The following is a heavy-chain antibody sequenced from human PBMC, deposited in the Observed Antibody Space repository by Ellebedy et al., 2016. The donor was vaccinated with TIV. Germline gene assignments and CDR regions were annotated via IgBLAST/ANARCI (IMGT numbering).Heavy chain of an antibody. J-gene: IGHJ4*02. CDR3: AKDTVGIAVAGKGMDY. Sequence: GESLKISCAASGFTFDDYTMHWVRQAPGKGLEWVSLISWDGGSTYYADSVKGRFTISRDNSKNSLYLQMNSLRTEDTALYYCAKDTVGIAVAGKGMDYWGQGTLVTVSS. V-gene: IGHV3-43*01. D-gene: IGHD6-19*01. CDR1: GFTFDDYT. CDR2: ISWDGGST.